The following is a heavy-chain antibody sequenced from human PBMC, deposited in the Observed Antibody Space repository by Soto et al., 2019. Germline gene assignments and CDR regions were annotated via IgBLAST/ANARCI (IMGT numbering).Heavy chain of an antibody. CDR1: GFSLSTSGVG. D-gene: IGHD4-17*01. CDR3: GLMHTTVTRR. V-gene: IGHV2-5*01. J-gene: IGHJ4*02. CDR2: IYWYDDK. Sequence: QITLKESGPTLVKPTQTLTLTCTFSGFSLSTSGVGVGWIRQPPGKALEWLALIYWYDDKGYSPSLKSRLTITNHTSKNQIVLTTANMDPDDTATYYCGLMHTTVTRRWGQGILVTVSS.